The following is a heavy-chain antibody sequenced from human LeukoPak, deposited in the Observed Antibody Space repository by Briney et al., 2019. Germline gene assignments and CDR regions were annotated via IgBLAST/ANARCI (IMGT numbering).Heavy chain of an antibody. D-gene: IGHD4-17*01. CDR1: GGPISSGRYY. Sequence: SETLSLTCTVSGGPISSGRYYWGWIRQPPGKGLEWIGSISNNGNTYYNPSLKSRVTISVDTSKSQFSLKVTSVTAADTAVYYCARGGKTTATPQNWFDPWGQGTLVTVSS. J-gene: IGHJ5*02. V-gene: IGHV4-39*01. CDR2: ISNNGNT. CDR3: ARGGKTTATPQNWFDP.